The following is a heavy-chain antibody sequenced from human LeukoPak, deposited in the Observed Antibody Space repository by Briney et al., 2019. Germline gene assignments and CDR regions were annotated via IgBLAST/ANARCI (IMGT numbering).Heavy chain of an antibody. CDR2: IYYSWST. J-gene: IGHJ4*02. Sequence: SETLSLTCTLSGGTMSSYHWSWLRQPPGKGLQWIGYIYYSWSTDYNPSLKSRVTISVDTSKNQFSLRLSSVTAADTAVYYCARDRGPDCSGGRCWDYWGQGTLVTVSS. D-gene: IGHD2-15*01. CDR3: ARDRGPDCSGGRCWDY. CDR1: GGTMSSYH. V-gene: IGHV4-59*01.